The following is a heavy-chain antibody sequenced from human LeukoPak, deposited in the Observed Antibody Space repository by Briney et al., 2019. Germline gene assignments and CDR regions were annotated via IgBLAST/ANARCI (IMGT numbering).Heavy chain of an antibody. CDR2: IYPGDSDT. V-gene: IGHV5-51*01. D-gene: IGHD6-13*01. J-gene: IGHJ6*02. Sequence: GESLKISCKGSGYSFTSYWIGWVRQMPGKGLEWMGIIYPGDSDTRYSPSFQGQVTISADKSISTAYLQWSSLKASDTAMYYCARQQQLVGYGMDVWGQGTTVTVSS. CDR3: ARQQQLVGYGMDV. CDR1: GYSFTSYW.